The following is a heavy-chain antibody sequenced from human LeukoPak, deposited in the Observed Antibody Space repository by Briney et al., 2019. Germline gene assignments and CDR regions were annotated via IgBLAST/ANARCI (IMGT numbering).Heavy chain of an antibody. D-gene: IGHD3-10*01. Sequence: PSETLSLTCAVYGGSFSGYYWSWIRQPPGKGLEWIGEINHSGSTNYNPSLKSRVTISVDTSKNQFPLKLSSVTAADTAVYYCARGSTVLLWFGELNNWFDPWGQGTLVTVSS. J-gene: IGHJ5*02. CDR3: ARGSTVLLWFGELNNWFDP. CDR1: GGSFSGYY. CDR2: INHSGST. V-gene: IGHV4-34*01.